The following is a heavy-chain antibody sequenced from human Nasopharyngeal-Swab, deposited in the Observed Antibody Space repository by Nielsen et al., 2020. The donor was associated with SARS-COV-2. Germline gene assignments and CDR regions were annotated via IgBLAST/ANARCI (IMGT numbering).Heavy chain of an antibody. CDR3: ARPNSGSYYAHFDY. CDR2: ISYDGSNK. J-gene: IGHJ4*02. D-gene: IGHD1-26*01. Sequence: GESLKLSCAASGFTFSSYAMHWVRQAPGKGLEWVAVISYDGSNKYYADSVKGRFTISRDNSKNTLYLQMNSLRAEDTAVYYCARPNSGSYYAHFDYWGQGTLVTVSS. CDR1: GFTFSSYA. V-gene: IGHV3-30-3*01.